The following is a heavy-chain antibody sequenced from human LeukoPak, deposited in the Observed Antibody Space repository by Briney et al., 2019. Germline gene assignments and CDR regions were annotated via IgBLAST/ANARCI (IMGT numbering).Heavy chain of an antibody. D-gene: IGHD6-19*01. J-gene: IGHJ4*02. V-gene: IGHV3-30*02. CDR3: ARGREEQWLAYFDY. Sequence: PGGSLRLSCAASGFTFSSYGMHWVRQAPGKGLEWVAFIRYDGSNKYYADSVKGRFTISRDNSKNTLYLQMNSLRAEDTAVYYCARGREEQWLAYFDYWGQGTLVTVSS. CDR1: GFTFSSYG. CDR2: IRYDGSNK.